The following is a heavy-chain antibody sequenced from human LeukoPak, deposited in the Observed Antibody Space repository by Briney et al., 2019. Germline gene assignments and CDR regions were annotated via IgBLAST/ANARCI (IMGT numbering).Heavy chain of an antibody. D-gene: IGHD2-2*01. Sequence: PGGSLRLSCAASGFTFSSYGMHWVRQAPGKGLEWVAVISCDGSNKYYADSVKGRFTISRDNSKNTLYLQMNSLRAEDTAVYYCAKARPQLPLLWWGQGTLVTVSS. V-gene: IGHV3-30*18. CDR3: AKARPQLPLLW. CDR1: GFTFSSYG. J-gene: IGHJ4*02. CDR2: ISCDGSNK.